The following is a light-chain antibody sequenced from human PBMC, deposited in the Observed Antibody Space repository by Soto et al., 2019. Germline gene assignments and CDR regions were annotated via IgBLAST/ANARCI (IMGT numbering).Light chain of an antibody. CDR3: QQYHTYLT. CDR2: DAS. Sequence: DIHMTQSPSTLSASVGDRVTITCRASQIVSSRLAWYQQKPGKAPKVLIYDASTLETGVPSRFSGGGSGTEFTLTITSLQPDDFATYHCQQYHTYLTFGGGTKVEI. J-gene: IGKJ4*01. V-gene: IGKV1-5*01. CDR1: QIVSSR.